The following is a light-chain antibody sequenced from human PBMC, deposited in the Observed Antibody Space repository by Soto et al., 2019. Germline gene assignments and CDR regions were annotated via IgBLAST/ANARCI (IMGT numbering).Light chain of an antibody. CDR2: WSS. V-gene: IGKV4-1*01. Sequence: DIVITQAPDSLSVSLGERAMINCKSRQRVLYRSNNKNYLAWYQQKPGQPPKLLISWSSTRESGVPDRCSGSGSGTDFTLTTASLPAEDLATNSWQQYYSSPFTFGPGTKVVIK. CDR3: QQYYSSPFT. CDR1: QRVLYRSNNKNY. J-gene: IGKJ3*01.